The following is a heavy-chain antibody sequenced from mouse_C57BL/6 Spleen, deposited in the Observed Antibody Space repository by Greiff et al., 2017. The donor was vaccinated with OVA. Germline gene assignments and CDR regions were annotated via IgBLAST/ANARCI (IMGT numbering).Heavy chain of an antibody. CDR3: ARLPGGYYAMDY. CDR1: GYTFTSYW. V-gene: IGHV1-52*01. J-gene: IGHJ4*01. CDR2: IDPSDSET. Sequence: QVQLQQPGAELVRPGSSVKLSCKASGYTFTSYWMHWVKQRPIQGLEWIGNIDPSDSETHYNQKFKDKATLTVDKSSSTAYMQLSSLTSEDSAVYYCARLPGGYYAMDYWGQGTSVTVSS.